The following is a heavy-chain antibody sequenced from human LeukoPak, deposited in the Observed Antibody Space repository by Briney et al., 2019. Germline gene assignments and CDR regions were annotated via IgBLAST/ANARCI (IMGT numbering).Heavy chain of an antibody. J-gene: IGHJ2*01. Sequence: SETLSLTCTVSGGSISSSSYYWGWIRQPPGKGLEWIGSIYYSGSTYYNPSLKSRVTISVDTSKNQFSLKLSSVTAADTAVYYCARVRGTYYYETAWYFDLWGLGTLVTVSS. CDR2: IYYSGST. V-gene: IGHV4-39*07. CDR1: GGSISSSSYY. D-gene: IGHD3-22*01. CDR3: ARVRGTYYYETAWYFDL.